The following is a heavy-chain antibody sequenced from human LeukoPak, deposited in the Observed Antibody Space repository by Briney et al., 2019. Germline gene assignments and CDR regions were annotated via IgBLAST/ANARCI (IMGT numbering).Heavy chain of an antibody. CDR1: GGSFSGYY. CDR3: ARGSPISSDGSGYYYDWFDP. V-gene: IGHV4-34*01. J-gene: IGHJ5*02. D-gene: IGHD3-22*01. CDR2: INHSGST. Sequence: KASETLSLTCAVYGGSFSGYYWSWIRQPPGKGLEWIGEINHSGSTNYNPPLKSRVTISVDTSKNQFSLNLSSVTAADTAVYYCARGSPISSDGSGYYYDWFDPWGQGTLVTVSS.